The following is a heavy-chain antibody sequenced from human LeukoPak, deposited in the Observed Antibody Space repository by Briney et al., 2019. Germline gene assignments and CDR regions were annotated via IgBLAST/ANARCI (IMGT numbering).Heavy chain of an antibody. V-gene: IGHV3-48*03. CDR3: ARDPPGTGFDY. D-gene: IGHD3-10*01. Sequence: GGSLRLSCTASGFTFGDYAMSWVRQAPGKGLEWVSYISSSGSTIYYADSVKGRFTISRDNAKNSLYLQMNSLRAEDTAVYYCARDPPGTGFDYWGQGTLVTVSS. J-gene: IGHJ4*02. CDR2: ISSSGSTI. CDR1: GFTFGDYA.